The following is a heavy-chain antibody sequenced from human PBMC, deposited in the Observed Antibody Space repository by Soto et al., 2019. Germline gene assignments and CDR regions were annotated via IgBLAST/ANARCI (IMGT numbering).Heavy chain of an antibody. J-gene: IGHJ4*02. CDR3: ARGVAFLDY. V-gene: IGHV1-3*01. Sequence: QVQLVQSGADVEKPGASVKVSCKASGYTFSSYAIHWVRQAPGPGLEWMGWIHAGNSNTTYSQSLQGRVTISRDTSATAAYTELNSLRSEDTAVYYCARGVAFLDYWGQGTLVTVSS. D-gene: IGHD2-15*01. CDR1: GYTFSSYA. CDR2: IHAGNSNT.